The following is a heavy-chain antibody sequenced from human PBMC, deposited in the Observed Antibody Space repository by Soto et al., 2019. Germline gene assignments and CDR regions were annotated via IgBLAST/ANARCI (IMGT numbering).Heavy chain of an antibody. J-gene: IGHJ4*02. Sequence: GGSLRLSCTASGFTFGDYTMSWLRQAPGKGLEWVGFIRMKGFGGTAIYAASVRGRFTISRDDSKNIAYLEMNSLKAEDTAVYYCTRAGRDVYNFEERWGQGTLVTVSS. CDR2: IRMKGFGGTA. CDR3: TRAGRDVYNFEER. D-gene: IGHD1-1*01. V-gene: IGHV3-49*03. CDR1: GFTFGDYT.